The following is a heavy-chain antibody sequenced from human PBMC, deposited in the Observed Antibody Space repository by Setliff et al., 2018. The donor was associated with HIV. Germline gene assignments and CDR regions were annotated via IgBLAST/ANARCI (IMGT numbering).Heavy chain of an antibody. CDR1: GYSISSGYY. V-gene: IGHV4-38-2*02. CDR3: ARLGYSGSLVGAFDI. J-gene: IGHJ3*02. D-gene: IGHD1-26*01. CDR2: IYHSGST. Sequence: SETLSLTCTVSGYSISSGYYWGWIRQPPGKGLEWIGNIYHSGSTYYNPSLKSRVTISVDTSKNQFSLKLSSVTAADTAVYYCARLGYSGSLVGAFDIWGQGTMVTVSS.